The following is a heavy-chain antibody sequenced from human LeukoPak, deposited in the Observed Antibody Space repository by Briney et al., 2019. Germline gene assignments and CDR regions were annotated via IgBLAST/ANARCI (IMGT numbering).Heavy chain of an antibody. CDR2: ISYDGSNK. V-gene: IGHV3-30*18. Sequence: GGSLRLSCAASGFTFSTYGIHWVRQAPGKGLEWVAVISYDGSNKYYADSVKGRFTISRDNSKNTLYLQMNSLRAEDTAVYYCAKVGDYGDYALDYWGQGTLVTVSS. CDR1: GFTFSTYG. CDR3: AKVGDYGDYALDY. J-gene: IGHJ4*02. D-gene: IGHD4-17*01.